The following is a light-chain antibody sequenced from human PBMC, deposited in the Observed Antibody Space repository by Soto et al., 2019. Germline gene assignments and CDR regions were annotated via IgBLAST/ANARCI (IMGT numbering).Light chain of an antibody. CDR2: GAS. CDR1: QSISSSY. J-gene: IGKJ1*01. CDR3: KQYGSSPET. Sequence: IVLTQSPGTLSLSPGESATLSCRASQSISSSYLAWYQQKPGQAPRLLIYGASNRATAIQDRFSGSGSGTDFTLTIRRLEPEDFAVYYCKQYGSSPETFGQGTKVDIK. V-gene: IGKV3-20*01.